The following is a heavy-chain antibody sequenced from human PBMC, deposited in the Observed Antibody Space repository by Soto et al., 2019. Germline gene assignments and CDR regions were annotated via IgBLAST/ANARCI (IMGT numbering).Heavy chain of an antibody. Sequence: QVQLQESGPRLVRPSETLSLTCTVSGVSIDNFFWSWIRQSPGKGLEWIGYVSRGGTAAYMSEGETTNYEPSLESRATISLDLTKNQCSLKLTSVTAADTAVYYCARDRGGITVASKPLGEGFDPWGQGTLVTVSS. CDR1: GVSIDNFF. J-gene: IGHJ5*02. CDR2: VSRGGTAAYMSEGETT. D-gene: IGHD5-12*01. CDR3: ARDRGGITVASKPLGEGFDP. V-gene: IGHV4-59*01.